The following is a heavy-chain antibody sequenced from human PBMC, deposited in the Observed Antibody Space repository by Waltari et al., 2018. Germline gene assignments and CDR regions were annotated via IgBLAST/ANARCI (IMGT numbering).Heavy chain of an antibody. CDR1: GFTFSRYY. J-gene: IGHJ4*02. CDR3: VRDLR. V-gene: IGHV3-74*01. CDR2: MKRDGSNT. Sequence: EVQLVESGGGLVQPGGSLRLSCAASGFTFSRYYMHWVRQAPGKGLVWVARMKRDGSNTTYADSVKGRFTISSDNAKNTVYLQMNSLRVEDTAVYYCVRDLRWGQGTLVTVSS.